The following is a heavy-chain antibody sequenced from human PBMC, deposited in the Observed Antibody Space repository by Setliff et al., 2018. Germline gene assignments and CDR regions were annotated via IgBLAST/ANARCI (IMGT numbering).Heavy chain of an antibody. D-gene: IGHD3-22*01. CDR1: GATFSSYG. CDR3: VREGVDSRSSTDYRYYMDV. Sequence: SVKVSCKASGATFSSYGISWVRQAPGQGLEWMGGIIPIFGSANYARKFQGRVTVTADESTSTAYMELSSLRSEDTAVYYCVREGVDSRSSTDYRYYMDVWGKGTTVTVSS. V-gene: IGHV1-69*13. J-gene: IGHJ6*03. CDR2: IIPIFGSA.